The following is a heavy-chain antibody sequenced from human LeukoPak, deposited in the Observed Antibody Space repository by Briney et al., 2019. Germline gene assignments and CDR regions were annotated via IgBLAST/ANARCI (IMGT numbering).Heavy chain of an antibody. CDR3: TTEPLIAVAGTY. J-gene: IGHJ4*02. D-gene: IGHD6-19*01. CDR1: GITFSNAW. V-gene: IGHV3-15*01. CDR2: IKSKTDGGTT. Sequence: GGSLRLSCAASGITFSNAWMSWVRQAPGKGLEWVGRIKSKTDGGTTDYAAPVKDRFTISRDDSKNTLYLQMNSLKTEDTAVYYCTTEPLIAVAGTYWGQGTLVTVSS.